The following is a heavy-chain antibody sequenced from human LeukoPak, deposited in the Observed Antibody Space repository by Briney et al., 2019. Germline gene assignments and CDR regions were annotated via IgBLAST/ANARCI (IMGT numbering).Heavy chain of an antibody. CDR2: ISAYNGNT. V-gene: IGHV1-18*01. D-gene: IGHD6-19*01. CDR1: GYTFTSYG. CDR3: ARDSGYSSGWYGGGLYYYYMDV. J-gene: IGHJ6*03. Sequence: ASVKVSCTASGYTFTSYGISWVRQAPGQGLEWMGWISAYNGNTNYAQKLQGRVTMTTDTSTSTAYMELRSLRSDDTAVYYCARDSGYSSGWYGGGLYYYYMDVWGKGTTVTVSS.